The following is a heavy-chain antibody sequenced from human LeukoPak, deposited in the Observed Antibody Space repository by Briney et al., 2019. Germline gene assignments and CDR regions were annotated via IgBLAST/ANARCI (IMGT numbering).Heavy chain of an antibody. CDR3: ARSWKSRATPNWFDP. J-gene: IGHJ5*02. V-gene: IGHV1-18*01. Sequence: ASVKVSCKASGYTFTSYGISWVRQAPGQGREWMGWISAYNGNTNYAQKLQGRVTMTTDTSTSTAYMELRSLRYDDTAVYYCARSWKSRATPNWFDPWGQGTLVTVSS. CDR2: ISAYNGNT. D-gene: IGHD5-12*01. CDR1: GYTFTSYG.